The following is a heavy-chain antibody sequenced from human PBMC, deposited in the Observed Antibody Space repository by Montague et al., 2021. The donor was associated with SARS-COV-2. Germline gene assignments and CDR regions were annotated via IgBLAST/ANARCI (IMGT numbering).Heavy chain of an antibody. CDR1: RVSVKSYY. D-gene: IGHD6-6*01. CDR2: INHSGTT. V-gene: IGHV4-34*01. J-gene: IGHJ4*03. Sequence: SETLSLTCAVYRVSVKSYYWTWIRQAPGKGLAWIGEINHSGTTNYNPSLKSRVTMSIDASKRQFSLRLNSVSAADTAVYFCARGRPVQGSIRHFESVSSGVLDLWGQGSLVIVS. CDR3: ARGRPVQGSIRHFESVSSGVLDL.